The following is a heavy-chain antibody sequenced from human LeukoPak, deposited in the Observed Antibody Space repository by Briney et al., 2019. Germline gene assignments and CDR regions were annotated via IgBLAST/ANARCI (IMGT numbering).Heavy chain of an antibody. D-gene: IGHD3-16*02. CDR2: IYHSGST. Sequence: SETLSLTCTVSGGSISSSSYYWGWIRQPPGKGLEWIGSIYHSGSTYYNPSLKSRVTISVDTSKNQFSLKLSSVTAADTAVYYCASLVGLSYVWGSYRDQLFDYWGQGTLVTVSS. V-gene: IGHV4-39*07. CDR3: ASLVGLSYVWGSYRDQLFDY. J-gene: IGHJ4*02. CDR1: GGSISSSSYY.